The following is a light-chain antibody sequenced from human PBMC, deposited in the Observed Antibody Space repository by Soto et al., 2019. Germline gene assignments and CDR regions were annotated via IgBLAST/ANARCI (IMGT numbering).Light chain of an antibody. CDR3: SSYTTSSTLL. J-gene: IGLJ2*01. V-gene: IGLV2-14*01. Sequence: QSALTQPASVSGSPGQSITISCTGTSSDVGAYNYVSWYQQHPGKAPKVMIYDVSNRPSGVSNRFSGSKSGNTASLTISGLQAEDEADYYCSSYTTSSTLLFGGGTQLTVL. CDR1: SSDVGAYNY. CDR2: DVS.